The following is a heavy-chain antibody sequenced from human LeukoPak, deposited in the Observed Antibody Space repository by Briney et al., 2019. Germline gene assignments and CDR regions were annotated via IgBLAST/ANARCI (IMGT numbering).Heavy chain of an antibody. J-gene: IGHJ4*02. Sequence: GGSLRLSRAVSGFTFSSYWMHWVPQAPGKGLVWVSRINSDGSSTPYADSVKGRFTISRDNAKNTLYLQVNSLRADDTAMYYCARQSYYYDSSGYYHDYWGQGTLVTVSS. CDR3: ARQSYYYDSSGYYHDY. CDR1: GFTFSSYW. D-gene: IGHD3-22*01. CDR2: INSDGSST. V-gene: IGHV3-74*01.